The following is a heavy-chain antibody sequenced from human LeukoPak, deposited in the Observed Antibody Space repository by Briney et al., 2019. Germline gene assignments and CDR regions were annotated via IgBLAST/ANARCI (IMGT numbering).Heavy chain of an antibody. V-gene: IGHV4-59*08. Sequence: PGGSLRLSCAASGLTVSSNFMSWIRQPPGKGLEWIGYIYYSGGTNYNPSLKSRVTISVDTSKNQFSLKLSSVTAADTAVYYCARHGVGLQARSYFDYWGQGTLVTVSS. J-gene: IGHJ4*02. CDR3: ARHGVGLQARSYFDY. CDR1: GLTVSSNF. CDR2: IYYSGGT. D-gene: IGHD2-8*01.